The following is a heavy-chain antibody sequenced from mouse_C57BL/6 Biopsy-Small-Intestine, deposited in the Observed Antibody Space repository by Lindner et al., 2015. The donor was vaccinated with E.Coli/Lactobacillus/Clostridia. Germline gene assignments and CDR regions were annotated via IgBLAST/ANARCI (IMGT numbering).Heavy chain of an antibody. J-gene: IGHJ4*01. CDR2: ISRGGGTV. V-gene: IGHV5-17*01. CDR3: ARRGEDYFAMDY. Sequence: VQLQESGGGLVKPGGSLKLSCAASGFTFSDYGMHWVRQAPEKGLEWIAYISRGGGTVYYADTVKGRFTISRDNAKNTLFLQMTSLRSEDTAMYFCARRGEDYFAMDYWGQGTSVTVSA. CDR1: GFTFSDYG.